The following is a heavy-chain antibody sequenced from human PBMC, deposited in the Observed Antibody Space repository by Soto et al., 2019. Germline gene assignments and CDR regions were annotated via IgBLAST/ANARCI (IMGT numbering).Heavy chain of an antibody. D-gene: IGHD2-21*02. J-gene: IGHJ4*02. Sequence: ASVKVSCKASGYTFTSYDINWVRQATGQGLEWMGWMNPNSGNTGYAQKFQGRVTMTRDTSTSTLYMELTSLTSDDTAIYYCARGGHVVVVTAALDYWGQGTLVTVSS. CDR2: MNPNSGNT. CDR1: GYTFTSYD. CDR3: ARGGHVVVVTAALDY. V-gene: IGHV1-8*01.